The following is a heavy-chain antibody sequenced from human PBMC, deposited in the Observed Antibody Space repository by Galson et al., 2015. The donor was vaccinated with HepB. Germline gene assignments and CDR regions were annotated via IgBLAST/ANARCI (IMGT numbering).Heavy chain of an antibody. D-gene: IGHD6-19*01. CDR2: ISGSGGST. V-gene: IGHV3-23*01. CDR3: AKEGYSSGWHKTDFDY. Sequence: LRLSCAASEFTFSSYAMSWVRQAPGKGLEWVSAISGSGGSTYYADSVKGRFTISRDNSKNTLYLQMNSLRAEDTAVYYCAKEGYSSGWHKTDFDYWGQGTLVTVSS. J-gene: IGHJ4*02. CDR1: EFTFSSYA.